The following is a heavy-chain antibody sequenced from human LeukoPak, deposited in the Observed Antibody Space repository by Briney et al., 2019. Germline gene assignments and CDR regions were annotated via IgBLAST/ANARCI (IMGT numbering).Heavy chain of an antibody. CDR2: IYRGGNT. Sequence: GGSLSLSCAASGFTVSTDFMSWVRQAPGKGLEWVSVIYRGGNTYYVDSVKGRFTISRDNSKNMVYLQMNSLRVEDTAVYYCARYSSGTREFDYWGQGTLVTVSS. V-gene: IGHV3-53*01. CDR3: ARYSSGTREFDY. CDR1: GFTVSTDF. D-gene: IGHD3-22*01. J-gene: IGHJ4*02.